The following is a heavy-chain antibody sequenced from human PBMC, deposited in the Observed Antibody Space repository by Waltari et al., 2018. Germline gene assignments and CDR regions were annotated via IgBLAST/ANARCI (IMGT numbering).Heavy chain of an antibody. CDR3: TTDRFD. D-gene: IGHD3-16*01. Sequence: EVQLVESGGGLVMPGGSLSLPCAASGFPFRNPWMSWVRQAPGKGLEWVGRIKSRSAGGTTDYTSPVKGRFTISRDDSQNTLHLQMNSLKTEDTAVYYCTTDRFDWGQGILVTVSS. CDR1: GFPFRNPW. J-gene: IGHJ4*02. V-gene: IGHV3-15*01. CDR2: IKSRSAGGTT.